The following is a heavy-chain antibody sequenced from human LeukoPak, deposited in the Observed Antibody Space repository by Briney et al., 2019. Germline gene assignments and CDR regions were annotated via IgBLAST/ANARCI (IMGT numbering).Heavy chain of an antibody. D-gene: IGHD5-24*01. CDR2: ISYDGSNK. V-gene: IGHV3-30*18. Sequence: GGSLRLSCAASGFTFSTYGMHWVRQAPGKGLEWVAVISYDGSNKYYADSVKGRFTISRDNSKNTLYLQMNSLRAEDTAVYYCAKDRGDGYNFGYFDYWGQGTLVTVSS. J-gene: IGHJ4*02. CDR1: GFTFSTYG. CDR3: AKDRGDGYNFGYFDY.